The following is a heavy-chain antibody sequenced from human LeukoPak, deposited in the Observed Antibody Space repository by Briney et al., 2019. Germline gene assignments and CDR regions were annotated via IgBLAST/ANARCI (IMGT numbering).Heavy chain of an antibody. CDR2: INPNSGGT. Sequence: ASVKVSCKASGYTFTGYYMHWVRQAPGQGLEWMGWINPNSGGTNYAQKFQGRVTMTRDTSISTACMELSRLRSDDTAVYYCARVSRLSAAGTMNAFDIWGQGTMVTVSS. CDR1: GYTFTGYY. D-gene: IGHD6-13*01. CDR3: ARVSRLSAAGTMNAFDI. J-gene: IGHJ3*02. V-gene: IGHV1-2*02.